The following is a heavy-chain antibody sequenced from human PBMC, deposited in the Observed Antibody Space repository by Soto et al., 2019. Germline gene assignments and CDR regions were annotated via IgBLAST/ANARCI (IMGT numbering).Heavy chain of an antibody. CDR2: IYYSGST. CDR3: VRFWPPAYSGAMTDYTAAFDY. J-gene: IGHJ4*02. V-gene: IGHV4-59*01. CDR1: GGSINNYY. Sequence: SETLSLTCSVSGGSINNYYCSWIRQPPGKGLEWIGYIYYSGSTNYNPSLKSRVTISVDTSKNQFSLKLSSVTAADTAVYYCVRFWPPAYSGAMTDYTAAFDYWGQGTLVTVSS. D-gene: IGHD3-9*01.